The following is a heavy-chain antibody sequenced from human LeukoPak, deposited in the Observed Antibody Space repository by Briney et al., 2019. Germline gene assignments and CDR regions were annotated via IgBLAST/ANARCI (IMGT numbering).Heavy chain of an antibody. J-gene: IGHJ4*02. V-gene: IGHV4-39*01. CDR3: ARGEQYQLSIDY. CDR1: GGSINSGGYY. CDR2: IYYSGST. D-gene: IGHD2-2*01. Sequence: RTSQTLSLACTVSGGSINSGGYYWSWIRQPPGKGLEWIGSIYYSGSTYYNPSLKSRVTISVDTSKNQFSLKLSSVTAADTAVYYCARGEQYQLSIDYWGQGTLVTVSS.